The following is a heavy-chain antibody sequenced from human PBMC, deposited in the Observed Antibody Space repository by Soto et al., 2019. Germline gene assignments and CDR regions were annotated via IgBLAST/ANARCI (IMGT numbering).Heavy chain of an antibody. V-gene: IGHV3-30-3*01. D-gene: IGHD6-13*01. CDR1: GFTFSSYA. Sequence: QVQLVESGGGVVQPGRSLRLSCAASGFTFSSYAMHWVRQAPGKGLEWVAVLSYDGSNKYYADSVKGRFTISRDNSKNTLYLQMNSLRAEDTAVYYWARDGGSSWYVNYEYYFDYWGQGTLVTVSS. CDR2: LSYDGSNK. CDR3: ARDGGSSWYVNYEYYFDY. J-gene: IGHJ4*02.